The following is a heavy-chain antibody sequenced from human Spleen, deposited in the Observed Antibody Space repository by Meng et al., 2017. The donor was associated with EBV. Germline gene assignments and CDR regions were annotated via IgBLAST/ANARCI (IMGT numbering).Heavy chain of an antibody. Sequence: QGHLVHSAADVKKPGASVTVTCKSSGYTLTKYAIPWVRQALGQRLEWMGWLNADNGNTEYSQRFQGRVTITRDTSARTAYMELSSLRSEDTAVYYCARDNSSWFNWFDPWGQGTLVTVSS. V-gene: IGHV1-3*01. CDR2: LNADNGNT. D-gene: IGHD6-13*01. CDR1: GYTLTKYA. J-gene: IGHJ5*02. CDR3: ARDNSSWFNWFDP.